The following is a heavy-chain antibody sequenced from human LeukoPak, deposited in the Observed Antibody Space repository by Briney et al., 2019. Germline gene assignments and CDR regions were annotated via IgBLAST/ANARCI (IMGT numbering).Heavy chain of an antibody. J-gene: IGHJ3*02. Sequence: GGSLRLSCAASGFIFSSYWMTWVRQAPGKGLEWVANIKQDGNEKYYVDSVKGRFTISRDNAKNTLYLQMNSLRAEDTAVYYCARDLVTKPYYYDTSGTSHAFDIWGQGTMVTVSS. CDR3: ARDLVTKPYYYDTSGTSHAFDI. CDR2: IKQDGNEK. CDR1: GFIFSSYW. D-gene: IGHD3-22*01. V-gene: IGHV3-7*01.